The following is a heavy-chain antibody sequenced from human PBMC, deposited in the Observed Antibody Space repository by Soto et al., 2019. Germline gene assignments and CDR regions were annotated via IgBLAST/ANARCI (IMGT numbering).Heavy chain of an antibody. D-gene: IGHD3-3*01. CDR3: ARGHGGITVFGAPGHFDY. J-gene: IGHJ4*02. CDR2: VSYSGST. CDR1: GGYISSSSHY. V-gene: IGHV4-39*01. Sequence: PSETLSLTCTVSGGYISSSSHYWGWIRQPPGKGLEWIGSVSYSGSTYYNPSLKSRVTISADTSKTRFSLKLSSVSAADTAVYYCARGHGGITVFGAPGHFDYWGQGTLVTVSS.